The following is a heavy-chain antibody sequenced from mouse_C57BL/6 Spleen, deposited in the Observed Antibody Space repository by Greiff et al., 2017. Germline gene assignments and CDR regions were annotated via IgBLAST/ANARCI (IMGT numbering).Heavy chain of an antibody. D-gene: IGHD1-1*01. V-gene: IGHV1-81*01. CDR3: ARCLYGSSPSRAMDY. J-gene: IGHJ4*01. Sequence: QVQLQQSGAELARPGASVKLSCKASGYTFTSYGISWVKQRTGQGLEWIGEIYPRSGNTYYNEKFKGKATLTADKSSSTAYMELRSLTSEDSAVYFCARCLYGSSPSRAMDYWGQGTSVTVSS. CDR2: IYPRSGNT. CDR1: GYTFTSYG.